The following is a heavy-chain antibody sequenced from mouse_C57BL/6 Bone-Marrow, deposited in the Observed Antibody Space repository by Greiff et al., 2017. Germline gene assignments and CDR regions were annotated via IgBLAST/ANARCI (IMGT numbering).Heavy chain of an antibody. CDR3: ARPFGWYFDV. V-gene: IGHV1-50*01. J-gene: IGHJ1*03. Sequence: QVQLQHPGAELVKPGASVKLSCKASGYTFTSYWMQWVKQRPGQGLEWIGEIDPSDSYTNYNQKFKGKATLTVDTSSSTAYMQLSSLTSEDSAVYYCARPFGWYFDVWGTGTTVTVSS. D-gene: IGHD3-1*01. CDR1: GYTFTSYW. CDR2: IDPSDSYT.